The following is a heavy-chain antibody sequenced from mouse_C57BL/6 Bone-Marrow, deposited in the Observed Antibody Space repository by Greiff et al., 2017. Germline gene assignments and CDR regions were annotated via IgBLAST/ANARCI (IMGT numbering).Heavy chain of an antibody. CDR1: GFTFSSYA. D-gene: IGHD1-1*01. CDR3: ARASLRSYFDY. V-gene: IGHV5-4*01. Sequence: EVQLVESGGGLVKPGGSLKLSCAASGFTFSSYAMSWVRQTPEKRLEWVATISDGGSYTYYPDNVKGRFTIARDNAKNYLYLQMSHLKSEDTDMYYCARASLRSYFDYWGQGTTLTVSS. J-gene: IGHJ2*01. CDR2: ISDGGSYT.